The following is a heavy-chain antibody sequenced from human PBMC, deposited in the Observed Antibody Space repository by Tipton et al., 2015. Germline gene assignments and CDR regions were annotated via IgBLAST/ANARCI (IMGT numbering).Heavy chain of an antibody. Sequence: QLVQSGGGVVQPGRSLSLSCTPSGFTFITYAMHWVRQAPGKGLEWVAVISFDDNNQYYADSVKGRFTISRGNSKNTLYLQMNSLRAEDAAVYYCARADLWRYDFWSGPRPSDYWGQGTLVAVSS. D-gene: IGHD3-3*01. CDR1: GFTFITYA. V-gene: IGHV3-30*07. CDR2: ISFDDNNQ. CDR3: ARADLWRYDFWSGPRPSDY. J-gene: IGHJ4*01.